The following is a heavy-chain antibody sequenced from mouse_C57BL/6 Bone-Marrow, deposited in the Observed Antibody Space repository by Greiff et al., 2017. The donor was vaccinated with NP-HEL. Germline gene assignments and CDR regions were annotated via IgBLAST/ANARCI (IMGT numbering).Heavy chain of an antibody. D-gene: IGHD2-12*01. CDR2: IWSGGST. CDR3: ARYEGDYAMDY. Sequence: VQLKESGPGLVQPSQSLSITCTVSGFSLTSYGVHWVRQSPGKGLEWLGVIWSGGSTDYNAAFISRLSISKDNSKSQVFFRMNSLQADDTAIYYCARYEGDYAMDYWGQGTSVTVSS. J-gene: IGHJ4*01. V-gene: IGHV2-2*01. CDR1: GFSLTSYG.